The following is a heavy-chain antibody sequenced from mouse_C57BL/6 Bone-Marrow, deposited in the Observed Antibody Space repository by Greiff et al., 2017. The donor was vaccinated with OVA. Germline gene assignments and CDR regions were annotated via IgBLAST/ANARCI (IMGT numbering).Heavy chain of an antibody. CDR2: IDPSDSET. J-gene: IGHJ4*01. V-gene: IGHV1-52*01. D-gene: IGHD1-1*01. Sequence: QVQLQQPGAELVRPGSSVKLSCKASGYTFTSYWMHWVKQRPIQGLEWIGNIDPSDSETHYNQKFKDKATLTVDKSSSTAYMQLSSLTSEDSAVYYCARLGGSSNYYAMDYWGQGTSVTVSS. CDR1: GYTFTSYW. CDR3: ARLGGSSNYYAMDY.